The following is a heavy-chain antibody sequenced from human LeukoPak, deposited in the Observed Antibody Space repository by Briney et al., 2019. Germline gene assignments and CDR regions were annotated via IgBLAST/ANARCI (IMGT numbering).Heavy chain of an antibody. CDR3: ARVQGGSDDAFDI. J-gene: IGHJ3*02. V-gene: IGHV6-1*01. CDR1: GDSVSSNIAA. D-gene: IGHD3-16*01. Sequence: SQTLSLTCAISGDSVSSNIAAWNWLRQSPSRGLEWLGRTYYRSKWYNDYAVSVKSRITINPDTSKNQFSLHLNSVTPEDSAVYYCARVQGGSDDAFDIWGQGTMVTVSS. CDR2: TYYRSKWYN.